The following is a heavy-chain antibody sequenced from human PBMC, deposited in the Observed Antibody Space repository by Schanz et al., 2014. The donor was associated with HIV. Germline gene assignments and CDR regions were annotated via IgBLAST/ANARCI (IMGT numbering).Heavy chain of an antibody. J-gene: IGHJ6*02. CDR3: ARGAGPYYYYYGMDV. Sequence: QVKLVESGGGVVQPGRSLRLSCAASGFTFSSYGIHWVRQAPGKGLEWVAVIWYDGSNKYYAESVKGRFTISRDNSKNTLYLQVNSLRAEDTAVYYCARGAGPYYYYYGMDVWGQGTTVTVS. V-gene: IGHV3-33*08. CDR2: IWYDGSNK. CDR1: GFTFSSYG.